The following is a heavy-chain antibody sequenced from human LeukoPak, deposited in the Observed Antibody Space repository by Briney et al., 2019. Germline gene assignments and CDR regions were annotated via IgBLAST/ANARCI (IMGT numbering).Heavy chain of an antibody. CDR1: GFTFSSYA. Sequence: GRSLRLSCAASGFTFSSYAMHWVRQAPGKGLEWVAVTSYDGSNKYYADSVKGRFTISRDNSKNTLYLQMNSLRAEDTAVYYCARECGGSCYDAFDIWGQGTMVTVSS. J-gene: IGHJ3*02. CDR3: ARECGGSCYDAFDI. D-gene: IGHD2-15*01. V-gene: IGHV3-30-3*01. CDR2: TSYDGSNK.